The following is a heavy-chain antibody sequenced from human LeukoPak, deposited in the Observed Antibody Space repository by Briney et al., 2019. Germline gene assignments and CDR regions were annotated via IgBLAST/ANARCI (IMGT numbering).Heavy chain of an antibody. CDR3: AKVIWFGELFFDY. V-gene: IGHV3-23*01. Sequence: GGSLRLSCAASGFTISSYAMSWVRQAPGKGLEWVSAISGSGGSTYYADSVKGRFTISRDNSKNTLYLQMNSLRAEDTAVYYCAKVIWFGELFFDYWGQGTLVAVSS. CDR2: ISGSGGST. J-gene: IGHJ4*02. D-gene: IGHD3-10*01. CDR1: GFTISSYA.